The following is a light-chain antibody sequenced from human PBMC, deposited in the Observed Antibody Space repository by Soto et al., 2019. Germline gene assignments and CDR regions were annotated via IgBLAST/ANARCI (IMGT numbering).Light chain of an antibody. CDR1: QGVRNN. CDR3: HQYNQWPLWT. Sequence: EIVLTQSPGTLSLSPGESATLSCRASQGVRNNLARYQQRPGQAPRLLIYGASTRAAGIPARFSGSGSETEFTLTIRSLQSEDFAVYYCHQYNQWPLWTFGQGTKVDIK. CDR2: GAS. J-gene: IGKJ1*01. V-gene: IGKV3-15*01.